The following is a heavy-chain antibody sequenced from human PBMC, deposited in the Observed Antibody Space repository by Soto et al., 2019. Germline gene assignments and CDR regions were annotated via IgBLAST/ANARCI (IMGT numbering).Heavy chain of an antibody. D-gene: IGHD3-3*01. Sequence: LRLSCAASGFTFSSYSMNWVRQAPGKGLEWVSSISSSSSYIYYADSVKGRFTISRDNAKNSLYLQMNSLRAEDTAVYYCARGATIFGAVIMKYRSDYLGHWGQGGLGTVSS. CDR1: GFTFSSYS. CDR2: ISSSSSYI. CDR3: ARGATIFGAVIMKYRSDYLGH. J-gene: IGHJ4*02. V-gene: IGHV3-21*01.